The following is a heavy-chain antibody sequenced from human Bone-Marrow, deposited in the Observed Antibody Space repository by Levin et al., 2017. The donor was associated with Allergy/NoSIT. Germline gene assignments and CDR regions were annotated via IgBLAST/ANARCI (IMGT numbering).Heavy chain of an antibody. Sequence: SETLSLTCTVSGGSISSYYWSWIRQPPGKGLEWIGYIYYSGSTNYNPSLKSRVTISVDTSKNQFSLKLSSVTAADTAVYYCARVQRRYSYGYSYGWFDPWGQGTLVTVSS. CDR1: GGSISSYY. CDR3: ARVQRRYSYGYSYGWFDP. V-gene: IGHV4-59*01. CDR2: IYYSGST. J-gene: IGHJ5*02. D-gene: IGHD5-18*01.